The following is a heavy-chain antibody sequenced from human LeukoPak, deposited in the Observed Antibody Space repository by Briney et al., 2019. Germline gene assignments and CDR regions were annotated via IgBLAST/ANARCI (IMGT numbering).Heavy chain of an antibody. Sequence: GSLRLSCAASGFTFSSYGMSWVRQAPGKGLEWVGRIYTSGSTNYNPSLKSRVTMSIDTSKNQFSLKVTSVTAADTAVYYCARDLRRRVTAIGYGPREYYYYMDVWGKGTTVTISS. V-gene: IGHV4-4*07. J-gene: IGHJ6*03. CDR3: ARDLRRRVTAIGYGPREYYYYMDV. D-gene: IGHD2-21*02. CDR2: IYTSGST. CDR1: GFTFSSYG.